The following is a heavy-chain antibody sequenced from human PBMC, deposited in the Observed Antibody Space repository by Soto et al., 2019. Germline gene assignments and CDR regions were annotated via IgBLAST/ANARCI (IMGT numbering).Heavy chain of an antibody. Sequence: VASVKVSCKASGYTFTSYGISWVRQAPGQGLEWMGWISAYNGNTNYAQKLQGRVTMTTDTSTSTAYMELRSLRSDDTAVYYCARDWPWGTYRFGGVIVIDYWGQGTLVTVSS. CDR1: GYTFTSYG. CDR3: ARDWPWGTYRFGGVIVIDY. CDR2: ISAYNGNT. V-gene: IGHV1-18*01. J-gene: IGHJ4*02. D-gene: IGHD3-16*02.